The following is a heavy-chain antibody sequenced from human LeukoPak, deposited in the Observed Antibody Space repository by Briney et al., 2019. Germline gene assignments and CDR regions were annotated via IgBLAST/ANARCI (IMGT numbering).Heavy chain of an antibody. CDR3: ARQQCNGGSCYSRAIWFDP. Sequence: PLETLSLTCTVSGGSVSSSTYYWGWIRQPPGKGLEWIASIYYTGHNYYDPSLKSRVTISVDTSKNHFSLNLNSVTAADTAVYYCARQQCNGGSCYSRAIWFDPWGQGTLVSVSS. CDR1: GGSVSSSTYY. V-gene: IGHV4-39*01. CDR2: IYYTGHN. J-gene: IGHJ5*02. D-gene: IGHD2-15*01.